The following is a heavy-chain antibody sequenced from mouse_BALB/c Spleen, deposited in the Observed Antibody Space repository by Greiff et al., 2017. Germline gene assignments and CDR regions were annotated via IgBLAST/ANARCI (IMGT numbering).Heavy chain of an antibody. CDR3: ARHYYGGSMDY. J-gene: IGHJ4*01. Sequence: QVQLQQSGAELVKPGASVKLSCKASGYTFTSYYMYWVKQRPGQGLEWIGEINPSNGGTNFNEKFKSKATLTADKSSSTAYMQLSSLTSEDSAVYYCARHYYGGSMDYWGQGTSVTVSS. CDR2: INPSNGGT. D-gene: IGHD1-2*01. V-gene: IGHV1S81*02. CDR1: GYTFTSYY.